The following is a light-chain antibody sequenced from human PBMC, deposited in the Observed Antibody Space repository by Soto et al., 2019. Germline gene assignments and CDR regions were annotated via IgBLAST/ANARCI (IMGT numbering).Light chain of an antibody. Sequence: DIQMTQSPSTVSASVGDRVTITCRASQSVSNWLAWYQQKPGKAPNLLIYHAFSLESGVPSRFSGSGSGTEFTLTISSLQPDDFATYYCQQYNSYQGTFGQGTKVDIK. CDR3: QQYNSYQGT. V-gene: IGKV1-5*01. CDR1: QSVSNW. CDR2: HAF. J-gene: IGKJ1*01.